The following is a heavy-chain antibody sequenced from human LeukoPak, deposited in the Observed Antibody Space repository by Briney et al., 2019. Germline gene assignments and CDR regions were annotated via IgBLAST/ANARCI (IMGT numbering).Heavy chain of an antibody. Sequence: SETLSLTCTVSGGSISSYYWSWIRQPPGKGLEWIGYIYYSGSTNYNPSLKSRVTISVDTSKNQFSLKLSSVTTADTAVYYCARASPYSSGWYFDYWGQGTLVTVSS. J-gene: IGHJ4*02. CDR3: ARASPYSSGWYFDY. V-gene: IGHV4-59*08. CDR1: GGSISSYY. D-gene: IGHD6-19*01. CDR2: IYYSGST.